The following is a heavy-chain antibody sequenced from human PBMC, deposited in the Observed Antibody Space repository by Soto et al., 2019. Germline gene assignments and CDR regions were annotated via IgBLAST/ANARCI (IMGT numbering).Heavy chain of an antibody. V-gene: IGHV1-69*01. J-gene: IGHJ4*02. D-gene: IGHD6-19*01. Sequence: QVQLVQSGAEVKKPGSSVKVSCKASGGTFSSYAISWVRQAPGQGLEWMGGIIPIFGTANYAQKFQGRVTITADESTSTAYMELSSLRSEDTAVYYCARDNRRIQYSSGWGGASVYWGQGTLFTVSS. CDR2: IIPIFGTA. CDR1: GGTFSSYA. CDR3: ARDNRRIQYSSGWGGASVY.